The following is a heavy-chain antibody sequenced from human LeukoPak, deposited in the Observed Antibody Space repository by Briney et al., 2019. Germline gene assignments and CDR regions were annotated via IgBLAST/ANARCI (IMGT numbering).Heavy chain of an antibody. J-gene: IGHJ5*02. V-gene: IGHV1-69*04. D-gene: IGHD3-10*01. CDR1: GGTFSSYA. CDR3: ARTAAYYYGSGSRPGFDP. CDR2: IIPILGIA. Sequence: SVTVSCKASGGTFSSYAISWVRQAPGQGLEWMGRIIPILGIANYAQKFQGRVTITADKSTSTAYMELSSLRSEDTAVYYCARTAAYYYGSGSRPGFDPWGQGTLVTVSS.